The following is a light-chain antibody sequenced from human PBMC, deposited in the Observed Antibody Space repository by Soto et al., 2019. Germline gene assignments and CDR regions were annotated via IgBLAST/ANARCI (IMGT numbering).Light chain of an antibody. J-gene: IGLJ2*01. CDR3: ATWDGSLTGEV. V-gene: IGLV1-51*01. CDR2: DNN. Sequence: QSVLTQSPSVSAAPGQKVTISCSGSSSNIGNSYVSWYQQLPGTAPKILIYDNNKRPSGIPDRFSGSKSGTSGTLDITGLQAGDEADYYCATWDGSLTGEVFGAGTKLTVL. CDR1: SSNIGNSY.